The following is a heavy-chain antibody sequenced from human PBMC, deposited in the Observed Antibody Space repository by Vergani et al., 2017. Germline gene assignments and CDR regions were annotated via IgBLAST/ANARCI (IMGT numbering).Heavy chain of an antibody. J-gene: IGHJ4*02. D-gene: IGHD3-10*01. CDR2: IKQDGSEK. CDR1: GFTFSSYA. Sequence: EVQLVESGGGLVQPGRSLRLSCAASGFTFSSYAMSWVRQAPGKGLEWVANIKQDGSEKYYVDSVKGRFTISRDNAKNSLYLQMNSLRAEDTAVYYCARSQERYYGSGSLVYWGQGTLVTVSS. V-gene: IGHV3-7*01. CDR3: ARSQERYYGSGSLVY.